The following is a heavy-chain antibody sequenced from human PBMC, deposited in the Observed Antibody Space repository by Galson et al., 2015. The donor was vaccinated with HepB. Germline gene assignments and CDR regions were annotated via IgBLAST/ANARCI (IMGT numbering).Heavy chain of an antibody. CDR1: GFTFSNAW. CDR3: TTDEVVAATVDY. CDR2: IKSKTDGGTT. J-gene: IGHJ4*02. D-gene: IGHD2-15*01. V-gene: IGHV3-15*01. Sequence: SLRLSCAASGFTFSNAWMSWVRQAPGKGLEWVGRIKSKTDGGTTDYAAPVKGRFTISRDDSKNTLYLQMNSLKTEDTAVYYCTTDEVVAATVDYWGQGTLVTVSS.